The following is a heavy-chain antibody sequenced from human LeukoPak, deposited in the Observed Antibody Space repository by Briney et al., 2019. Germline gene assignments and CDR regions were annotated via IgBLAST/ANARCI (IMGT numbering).Heavy chain of an antibody. V-gene: IGHV4-38-2*01. CDR1: GYSISSGYY. D-gene: IGHD3-10*01. CDR2: IYHSGST. J-gene: IGHJ3*02. CDR3: ARSGLVAFDI. Sequence: PSETLSLTCAVSGYSISSGYYWGWIRQPPGKGLEWIGSIYHSGSTYYNPSLKSQVTISVDTSKNQFSLKLSSVTAADTAVYYCARSGLVAFDIWGQGTMVTVSS.